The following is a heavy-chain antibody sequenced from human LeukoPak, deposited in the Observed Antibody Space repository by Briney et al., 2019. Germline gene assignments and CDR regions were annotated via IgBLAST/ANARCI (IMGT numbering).Heavy chain of an antibody. Sequence: ASVKVSCKASGGTFSSYAISWVRQAPGQGLEWMGGIIPIFGTANYAQKFQGRVTITADKSTSTAYMELSSLRSKDTAVYYCAQAAADSDFDYWGQGTLVTAAS. CDR2: IIPIFGTA. V-gene: IGHV1-69*06. J-gene: IGHJ4*02. CDR1: GGTFSSYA. D-gene: IGHD6-13*01. CDR3: AQAAADSDFDY.